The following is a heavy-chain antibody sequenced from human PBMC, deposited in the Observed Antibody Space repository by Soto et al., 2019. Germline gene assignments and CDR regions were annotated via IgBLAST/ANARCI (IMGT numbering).Heavy chain of an antibody. Sequence: EVQLVESGGGLVQPGGSLRLSCAASGFTFSSYWMHWVRQAPGKGLVWVSRINSDGSSTSYADSVKGRFTISRDNAKNTLYLQMNSLRAEDTAVYYCASLIVATKGIDYWGQGTLVTVSS. CDR1: GFTFSSYW. CDR3: ASLIVATKGIDY. D-gene: IGHD5-12*01. CDR2: INSDGSST. V-gene: IGHV3-74*01. J-gene: IGHJ4*02.